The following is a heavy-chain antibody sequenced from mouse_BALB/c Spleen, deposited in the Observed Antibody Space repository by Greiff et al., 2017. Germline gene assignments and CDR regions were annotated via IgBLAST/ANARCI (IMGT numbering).Heavy chain of an antibody. CDR1: GFSLTSYG. CDR3: ARNFGGTGWYFDV. J-gene: IGHJ1*01. Sequence: QVQLQQSGPGLVQPSQSLSITCTVSGFSLTSYGVHWVRQSPGKGLEWLGVIWSGGSTDYNAAFISRLSISKDNSKSQVFFKMNSLQADDTAIYCCARNFGGTGWYFDVWGAGTTVTVSS. CDR2: IWSGGST. D-gene: IGHD1-1*01. V-gene: IGHV2-4-1*01.